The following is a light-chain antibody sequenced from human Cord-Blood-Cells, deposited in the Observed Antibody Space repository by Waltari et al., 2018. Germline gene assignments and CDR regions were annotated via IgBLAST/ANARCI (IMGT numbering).Light chain of an antibody. CDR2: DVS. V-gene: IGLV2-14*01. CDR1: SSAGGGYNY. J-gene: IGLJ2*01. Sequence: QSALTQPASVSGSPGQSITISCTGTSSAGGGYNYVSWYQQHPGKAPTLMIYDVSNRPSGVSNRFSGSKSGNTASLTISGLQAEDEADYYCSSYTSSSTRVVFGGGTKLTVL. CDR3: SSYTSSSTRVV.